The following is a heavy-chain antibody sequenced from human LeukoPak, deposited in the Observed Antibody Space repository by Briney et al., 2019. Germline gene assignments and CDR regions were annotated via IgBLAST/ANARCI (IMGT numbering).Heavy chain of an antibody. CDR1: GFTFSSYS. Sequence: GGSLRLSCAASGFTFSSYSMNWVRQAPGKGLEWVSSISSSSSYIYYADSVKGRFTISRDNAKNSLYLQMNSLRAEDTAVYYCARARIELTYDYWGQGTLATVSS. J-gene: IGHJ4*02. D-gene: IGHD1-7*01. CDR2: ISSSSSYI. CDR3: ARARIELTYDY. V-gene: IGHV3-21*01.